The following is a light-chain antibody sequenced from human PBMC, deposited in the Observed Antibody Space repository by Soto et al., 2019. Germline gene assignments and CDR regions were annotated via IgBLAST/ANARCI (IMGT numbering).Light chain of an antibody. V-gene: IGKV1-9*01. CDR2: AAS. J-gene: IGKJ5*01. Sequence: DIQLTQSPSFLSASVGDRVTITCRASEDISSYLSWYHQKPGKIPKLLISAASTLQSGVPSRFSGSGSVTDFTFTISALQPEDVATYYCEQVYCYPITFGQGTRLE. CDR1: EDISSY. CDR3: EQVYCYPIT.